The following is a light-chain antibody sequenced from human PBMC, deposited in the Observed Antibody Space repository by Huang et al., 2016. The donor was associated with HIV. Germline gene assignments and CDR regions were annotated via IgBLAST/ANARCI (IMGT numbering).Light chain of an antibody. J-gene: IGKJ1*01. CDR2: GAS. V-gene: IGKV1-27*01. CDR3: QKYSNDPRA. CDR1: QGIRNF. Sequence: DIQMTQSPSSLSASVGDRVTITCRASQGIRNFVAWSQQKPGKPPKLLIYGASTLESGVPSRCSGGGSETEFTLTIRSLQTEDVATYDCQKYSNDPRAFGQGTRVDIK.